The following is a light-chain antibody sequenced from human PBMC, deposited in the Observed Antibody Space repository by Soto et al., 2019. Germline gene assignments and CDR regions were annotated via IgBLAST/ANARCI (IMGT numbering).Light chain of an antibody. Sequence: DIQMTQSPSTLSASVGDRVTITCRASQSISSWLAWYQQKPGKAPKLLIYKASSLEIGVPSRFSGSGSGTEFTLTVSNLQPDDFATYFCQKYNSYPWTVGQGTKVEIK. CDR1: QSISSW. V-gene: IGKV1-5*03. J-gene: IGKJ1*01. CDR3: QKYNSYPWT. CDR2: KAS.